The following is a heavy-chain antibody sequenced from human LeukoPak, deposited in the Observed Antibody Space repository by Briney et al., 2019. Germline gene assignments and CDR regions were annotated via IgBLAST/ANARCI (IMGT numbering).Heavy chain of an antibody. CDR3: ARVRGYYDSSGYYSP. CDR2: IKQDGSEK. J-gene: IGHJ3*01. D-gene: IGHD3-22*01. CDR1: GFTFSTFW. V-gene: IGHV3-7*01. Sequence: PGGSLRLSCAASGFTFSTFWMSWVRQAPGKGLEWVANIKQDGSEKYYVDSVKGRFTISRDNAKDSLYLQMNSLKAEDTAVYYCARVRGYYDSSGYYSPWGQGTMVTVSS.